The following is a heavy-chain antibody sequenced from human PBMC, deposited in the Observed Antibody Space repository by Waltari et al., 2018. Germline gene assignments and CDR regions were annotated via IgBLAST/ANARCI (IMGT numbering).Heavy chain of an antibody. CDR2: ISNSVSTT. CDR1: GSPFSNHV. Sequence: EVQLVESGGGLVQPGGSLILSCVGSGSPFSNHVLTRVRQAPGMGLGWVSYISNSVSTTYYADSVKGRFTISRDNAKNSMYLEMDSLRAEDTAVYYCARPSTEYYYYYYYMDVWGKGTTVTVS. J-gene: IGHJ6*03. V-gene: IGHV3-48*03. CDR3: ARPSTEYYYYYYYMDV.